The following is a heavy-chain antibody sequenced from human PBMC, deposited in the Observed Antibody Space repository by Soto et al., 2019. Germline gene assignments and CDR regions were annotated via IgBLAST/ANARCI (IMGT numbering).Heavy chain of an antibody. J-gene: IGHJ3*02. CDR3: EKEGGRESTTGTTYAFDI. Sequence: GGSLRLSCAASGFTFSSYAMSWVRQAPGKGLEWVSAISGSGCSTYYADSVKGRFTISRDNSKNTLYLQMNSLRAEDTAVYYCEKEGGRESTTGTTYAFDIWGQGTMVTVSS. V-gene: IGHV3-23*01. CDR2: ISGSGCST. CDR1: GFTFSSYA. D-gene: IGHD1-1*01.